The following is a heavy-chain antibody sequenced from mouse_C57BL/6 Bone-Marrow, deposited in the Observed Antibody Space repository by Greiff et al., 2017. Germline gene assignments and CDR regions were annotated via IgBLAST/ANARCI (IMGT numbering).Heavy chain of an antibody. CDR1: GYTFTDYY. V-gene: IGHV1-76*01. D-gene: IGHD2-1*01. Sequence: QVQLQQSGAELVRPGASVKLSCKASGYTFTDYYINWVKQRPGQGLEWIARIYPGSGNTYYNEKFKGKATLTAEKSSSTAYMQLSSLTSEDSAVYVCARGDYYGNPWFAYWGQGTLVTVSA. J-gene: IGHJ3*01. CDR2: IYPGSGNT. CDR3: ARGDYYGNPWFAY.